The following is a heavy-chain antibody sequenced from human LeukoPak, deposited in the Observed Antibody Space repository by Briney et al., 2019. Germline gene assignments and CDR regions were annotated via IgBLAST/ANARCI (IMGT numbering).Heavy chain of an antibody. CDR3: ARDLVVGASPRDY. D-gene: IGHD1-26*01. J-gene: IGHJ4*02. Sequence: ASVKVSCKASGYTFTGYYMHWVRQAPGQGLEWMGWINPNSGGTNYAQKFQGRVTMTRDTSISTAYMELSRLRSDDTAVYYCARDLVVGASPRDYWGQGTLVTVSS. CDR2: INPNSGGT. CDR1: GYTFTGYY. V-gene: IGHV1-2*02.